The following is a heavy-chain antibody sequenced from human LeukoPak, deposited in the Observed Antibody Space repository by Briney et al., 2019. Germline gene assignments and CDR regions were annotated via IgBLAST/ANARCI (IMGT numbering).Heavy chain of an antibody. V-gene: IGHV1-69*13. J-gene: IGHJ6*03. CDR3: ARDTVYNWNDTDYYYYMDV. CDR2: IIPIFGTA. D-gene: IGHD1-1*01. CDR1: GGTFSSYA. Sequence: SVKVSCKASGGTFSSYAISWVRQAPGQGLEWMGGIIPIFGTANYAQKFQGRVTITADESTSTAYMELSSLTSEDTAVYYCARDTVYNWNDTDYYYYMDVWGKGTTVTVSS.